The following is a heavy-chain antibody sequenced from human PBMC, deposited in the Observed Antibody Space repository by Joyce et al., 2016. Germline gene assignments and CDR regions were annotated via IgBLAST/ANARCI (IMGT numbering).Heavy chain of an antibody. V-gene: IGHV3-21*01. CDR1: GFTFSSSS. D-gene: IGHD2-8*01. CDR3: ARSSYTNGIFDY. CDR2: LSSSSSYI. Sequence: EVQLVESGGGLAKPGGSLRLSCAASGFTFSSSSMSWVRQAPGKGLELVSALSSSSSYIKYTDSVKGRFTISRDNAKNSLYLQMNSLRVEDTAVYYCARSSYTNGIFDYWGQGTLVTVSS. J-gene: IGHJ4*02.